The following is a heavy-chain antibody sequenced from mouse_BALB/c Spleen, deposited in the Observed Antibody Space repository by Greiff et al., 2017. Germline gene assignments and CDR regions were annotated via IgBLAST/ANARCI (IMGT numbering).Heavy chain of an antibody. CDR1: GFNIKDTY. CDR2: IDPANGNT. V-gene: IGHV14-3*02. J-gene: IGHJ2*01. Sequence: VQLQQSGAELVKPGASVKLSCTASGFNIKDTYMHWVKQRPEQGLEWIGRIDPANGNTKYDPKFQGKATITADTSSNTAYLRLSSLTSEDTAVYYCARGWATVEYYFDYWGQGTTLTVSS. CDR3: ARGWATVEYYFDY. D-gene: IGHD1-1*01.